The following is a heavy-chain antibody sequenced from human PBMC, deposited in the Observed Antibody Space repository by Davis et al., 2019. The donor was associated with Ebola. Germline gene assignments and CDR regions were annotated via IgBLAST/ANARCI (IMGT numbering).Heavy chain of an antibody. Sequence: GESLKISCAASGFTFSSYGMHWVRQAPGKGLEWVAVISYDGSNKYYADSVKGRFTISRDNSKNTLYLQMNSLRAEDTAVYYCAKDLHSGTTYYYYGMDVWGQGTTVTVSS. V-gene: IGHV3-30*18. CDR3: AKDLHSGTTYYYYGMDV. CDR2: ISYDGSNK. J-gene: IGHJ6*02. D-gene: IGHD1-7*01. CDR1: GFTFSSYG.